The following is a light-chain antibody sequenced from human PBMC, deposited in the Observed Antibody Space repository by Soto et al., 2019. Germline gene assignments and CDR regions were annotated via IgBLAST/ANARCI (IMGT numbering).Light chain of an antibody. Sequence: QSALAQPASVSGSPGQSITISCTGASGYVGTYSLVSWYQQHPGKAPKVVIYEGHKRPSGVPDRFSGSTSVNTASLTISGLQTDDEADYYCCSYTSSNIFYVFGSGTKLTVL. J-gene: IGLJ1*01. CDR1: SGYVGTYSL. CDR3: CSYTSSNIFYV. V-gene: IGLV2-14*02. CDR2: EGH.